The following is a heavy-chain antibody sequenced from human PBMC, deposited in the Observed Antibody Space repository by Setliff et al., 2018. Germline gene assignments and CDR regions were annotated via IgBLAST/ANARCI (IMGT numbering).Heavy chain of an antibody. CDR2: IYHSGSA. J-gene: IGHJ3*01. D-gene: IGHD1-26*01. Sequence: SETLSLTCTVSGDSISSGDYFWSWIRQPPGKGLEWIAYIYHSGSAYYNPSLKSRVTMSVDTSKNRFSLHLTFVTAADTAVYYCARGVGTSTSSDAFDVWGQGMMVTVSS. CDR1: GDSISSGDYF. V-gene: IGHV4-30-4*08. CDR3: ARGVGTSTSSDAFDV.